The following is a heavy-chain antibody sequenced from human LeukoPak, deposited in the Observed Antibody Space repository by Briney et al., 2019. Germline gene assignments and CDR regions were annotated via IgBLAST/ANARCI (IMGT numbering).Heavy chain of an antibody. CDR1: GFTFSSYA. CDR2: ISGSGGRT. D-gene: IGHD3-3*01. CDR3: AKRHDFWSGYFNY. V-gene: IGHV3-23*01. J-gene: IGHJ4*02. Sequence: GGSLRLSCAASGFTFSSYAMSWVRQAPGKGLEWVSAISGSGGRTYYADSVKGRFTISRDNSKNTLYLQMNSLRAEDTAVYYCAKRHDFWSGYFNYWGQGTLVTVSS.